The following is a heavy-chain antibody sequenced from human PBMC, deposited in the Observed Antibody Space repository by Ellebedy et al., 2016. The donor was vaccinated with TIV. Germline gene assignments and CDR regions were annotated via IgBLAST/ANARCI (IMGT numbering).Heavy chain of an antibody. V-gene: IGHV3-48*04. CDR2: ISRSGTTT. J-gene: IGHJ4*02. Sequence: GESLKISCAASGFSFSSYTMNWVRQAPGKGLEWISYISRSGTTTSYADSVKGRFTITRVNTKNSLYLQSDSLTAEDTAMYYCATATGEVNYFDYWGQGTLVTVSS. D-gene: IGHD3-16*01. CDR3: ATATGEVNYFDY. CDR1: GFSFSSYT.